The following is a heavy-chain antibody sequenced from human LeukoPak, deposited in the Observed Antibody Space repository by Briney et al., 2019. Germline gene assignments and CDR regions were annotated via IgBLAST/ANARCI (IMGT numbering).Heavy chain of an antibody. D-gene: IGHD3-10*02. CDR2: INTDGSIT. CDR1: GFTFSDYW. Sequence: PGGSPRLSCAASGFTFSDYWIHWVHQAPGKGLVWVSRINTDGSITNYADSVKGRFSISTDNAKNTLYLQMSSLRAEDTAVYYCERDRGPGTGFMVGEPYDYWAQEPLVPVPS. CDR3: ERDRGPGTGFMVGEPYDY. V-gene: IGHV3-74*01. J-gene: IGHJ4*02.